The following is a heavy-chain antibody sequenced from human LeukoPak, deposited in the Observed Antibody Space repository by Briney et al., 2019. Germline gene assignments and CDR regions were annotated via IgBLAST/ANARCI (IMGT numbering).Heavy chain of an antibody. V-gene: IGHV4-31*01. Sequence: PSETLSLTCTVSGHSISSGGDYWRWIRQHRGKGLEWIGYIYYSGSTYYNPSLKSQFTKRVDTDKNEFSLKLSSVTAADTAVYYCARAYDYGDSNWFDPWGQGTLVTVSS. J-gene: IGHJ5*02. D-gene: IGHD4-17*01. CDR1: GHSISSGGDY. CDR2: IYYSGST. CDR3: ARAYDYGDSNWFDP.